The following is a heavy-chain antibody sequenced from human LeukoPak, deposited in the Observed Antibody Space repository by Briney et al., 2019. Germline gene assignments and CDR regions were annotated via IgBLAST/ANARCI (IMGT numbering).Heavy chain of an antibody. CDR1: GFTFSSYA. D-gene: IGHD3-22*01. CDR2: ISGSGGST. J-gene: IGHJ4*02. Sequence: PGGSLRLSCAASGFTFSSYAMSWVRQAPGKGLEWVSAISGSGGSTYYADSVKGRFTISRDKSKNTLYLQMNSLRAEDTAVYYCAKDGYDSSGYLIAFDYWGQGTLVTVSS. CDR3: AKDGYDSSGYLIAFDY. V-gene: IGHV3-23*01.